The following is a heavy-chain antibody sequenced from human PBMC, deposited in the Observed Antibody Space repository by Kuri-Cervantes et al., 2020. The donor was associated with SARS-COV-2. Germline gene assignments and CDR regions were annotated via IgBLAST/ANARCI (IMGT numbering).Heavy chain of an antibody. CDR2: IIPILGIA. CDR1: GGTFSSYA. J-gene: IGHJ4*02. V-gene: IGHV1-69*04. D-gene: IGHD3-10*01. Sequence: SVKVSCKASGGTFSSYAISWVRQAPGQGLEWMGRIIPILGIANYAQKSQGRVTITADKSTSTAYMELSSLRSEDTAVYYCASSRGENLDYWGQGTLVTVSS. CDR3: ASSRGENLDY.